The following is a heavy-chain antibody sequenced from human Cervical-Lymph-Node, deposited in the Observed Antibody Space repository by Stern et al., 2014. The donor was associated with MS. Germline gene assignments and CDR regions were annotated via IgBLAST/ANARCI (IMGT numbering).Heavy chain of an antibody. J-gene: IGHJ5*01. D-gene: IGHD2-15*01. CDR3: AHSRVKYCRGGTCYSSLFDF. V-gene: IGHV2-5*02. CDR1: GFSLSTPGVG. CDR2: IYWDDDK. Sequence: QVTLKESGPTLVKPTQTLTLTCTVSGFSLSTPGVGVGWIRQPPGKALEWLALIYWDDDKLYSPSLKNRLTIIKDTAKNQVILTMTNVDPVDTATYYCAHSRVKYCRGGTCYSSLFDFWGQGTLITVSS.